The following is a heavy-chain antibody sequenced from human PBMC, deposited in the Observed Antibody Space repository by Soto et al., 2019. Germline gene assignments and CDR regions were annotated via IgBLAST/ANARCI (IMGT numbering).Heavy chain of an antibody. CDR1: GGSFSGYY. D-gene: IGHD3-3*01. CDR2: INHSGST. V-gene: IGHV4-34*01. J-gene: IGHJ4*01. Sequence: SETLSLTCAVYGGSFSGYYWSWIRQPPGKGLEWIGEINHSGSTNYNPSLKSRVTISVDTSKNRFSLKLISVTAADTAVYYCARHYTSDPFDYWGQGTLVTVSS. CDR3: ARHYTSDPFDY.